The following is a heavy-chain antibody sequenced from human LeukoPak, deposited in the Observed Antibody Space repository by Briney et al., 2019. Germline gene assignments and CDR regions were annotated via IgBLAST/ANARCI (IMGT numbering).Heavy chain of an antibody. D-gene: IGHD6-19*01. CDR2: IYHSGST. CDR3: ARDDGSGWNFDY. Sequence: SETLSLTCAVSGGSISSSNWWSWVRQPPGKGLEWFGEIYHSGSTNYNPSLKSRVTISVDKSKNQFSLKLSSVTAADTAVYYCARDDGSGWNFDYWGQGTLVNVSS. J-gene: IGHJ4*02. CDR1: GGSISSSNW. V-gene: IGHV4-4*02.